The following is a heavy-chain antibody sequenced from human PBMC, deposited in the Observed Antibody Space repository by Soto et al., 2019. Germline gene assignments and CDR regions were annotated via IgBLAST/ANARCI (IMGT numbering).Heavy chain of an antibody. CDR1: GFSLSTSGMC. CDR2: IDWDDDK. D-gene: IGHD6-19*01. V-gene: IGHV2-70*01. J-gene: IGHJ4*02. CDR3: ARIFSEGIAVAGPYDY. Sequence: SGPTLVNPTQTLTLTCTCSGFSLSTSGMCVSWIRQPPGKALEWLALIDWDDDKYYSTSLKTRLTISKDTSKNQVVLTMTNMDPVNTATYYCARIFSEGIAVAGPYDYWGQGTLVTVSS.